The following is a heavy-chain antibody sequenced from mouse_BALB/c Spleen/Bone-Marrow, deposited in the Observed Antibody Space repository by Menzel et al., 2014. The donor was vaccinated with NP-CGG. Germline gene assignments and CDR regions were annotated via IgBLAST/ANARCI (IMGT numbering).Heavy chain of an antibody. D-gene: IGHD2-3*01. CDR1: GFDFSRYW. J-gene: IGHJ4*01. Sequence: EVKVEESGGGLVQPGGSLKLSCAASGFDFSRYWMSWVRQVPGKGLEWIGEINPDSSTINYTPSLKDKFIISRDNAKNTLYLQMSKVRSEDTALHYCARPDDGYYAMDYWGQGTSVTVSS. CDR2: INPDSSTI. CDR3: ARPDDGYYAMDY. V-gene: IGHV4-1*02.